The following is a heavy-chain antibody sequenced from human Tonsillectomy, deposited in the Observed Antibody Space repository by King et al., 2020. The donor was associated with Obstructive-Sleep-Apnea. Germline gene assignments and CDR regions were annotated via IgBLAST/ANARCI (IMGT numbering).Heavy chain of an antibody. CDR2: IHHSGST. V-gene: IGHV4-4*02. Sequence: VQLQESGPGLVKPSGTLSLTCAVSGGSISSTNWWSWVRQSPGKGLRWIGEIHHSGSTNYNPSLKSRVTISVDKSKNQFSLKLNSVTAADTAVYYCARVTWRPYYYGMDVWGQGPTVTVSS. CDR1: GGSISSTNW. D-gene: IGHD5-24*01. J-gene: IGHJ6*02. CDR3: ARVTWRPYYYGMDV.